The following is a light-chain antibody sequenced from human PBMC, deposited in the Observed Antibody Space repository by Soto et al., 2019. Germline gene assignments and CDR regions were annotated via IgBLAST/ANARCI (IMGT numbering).Light chain of an antibody. CDR2: DAS. J-gene: IGKJ1*01. CDR3: QQYGSSPQT. Sequence: EIVFTQSPATLSLSPEERATLTCRASQSVSSHLAWFQQRPGQAPRLLIYDASNRATGIPARFSGRGSGTDFTLTISSLEPEDFAVYYCQQYGSSPQTFGQGTKVDI. CDR1: QSVSSH. V-gene: IGKV3-11*01.